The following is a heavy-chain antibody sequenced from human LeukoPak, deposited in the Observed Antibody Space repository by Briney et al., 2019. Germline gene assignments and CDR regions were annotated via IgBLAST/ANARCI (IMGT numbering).Heavy chain of an antibody. CDR3: TRDIGGRSAY. V-gene: IGHV3-74*01. J-gene: IGHJ4*02. CDR1: GFSFSSFW. Sequence: GGSLRLSCEASGFSFSSFWMHWVRQAPGEGLVWVSRLNEDGGITNYADFAKGRFTISRDNARNTLYLQMNSLSVDDTAVYYCTRDIGGRSAYWGQGTLVTVSS. D-gene: IGHD3-16*01. CDR2: LNEDGGIT.